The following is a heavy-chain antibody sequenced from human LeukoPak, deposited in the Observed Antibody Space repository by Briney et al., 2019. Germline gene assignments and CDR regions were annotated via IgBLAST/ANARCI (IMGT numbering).Heavy chain of an antibody. Sequence: GGSLRLSCAASGFTFSSYWMSWVRQLPGKGLEWVANIKPDDSEIYYVASVKGRFTISRDNAKNSVFLQMDSLRVEDTAIYYCARGRAIDIWGRGTMVTVSS. J-gene: IGHJ3*02. CDR2: IKPDDSEI. V-gene: IGHV3-7*04. CDR1: GFTFSSYW. CDR3: ARGRAIDI.